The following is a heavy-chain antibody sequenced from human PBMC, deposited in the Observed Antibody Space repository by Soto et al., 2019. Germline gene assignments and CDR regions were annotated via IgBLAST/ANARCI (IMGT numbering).Heavy chain of an antibody. D-gene: IGHD3-22*01. CDR2: IYSGGST. CDR1: GFTVCSNY. CDR3: ARMGDSSGYSGWFDP. Sequence: PGGSLRLCCAASGFTVCSNYMGWVRQAPGKGLEWVSVIYSGGSTYYADPVKGRFTISRDNSKNTLYLQMNSLRAEDTAVYYCARMGDSSGYSGWFDPWGQGTLVTVSS. J-gene: IGHJ5*02. V-gene: IGHV3-66*01.